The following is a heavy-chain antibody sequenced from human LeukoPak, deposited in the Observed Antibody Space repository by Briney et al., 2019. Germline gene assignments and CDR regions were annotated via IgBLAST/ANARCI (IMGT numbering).Heavy chain of an antibody. Sequence: PGRSLRLSCAASGFTFSSYDMHWVRQATGKGLEWVSAIGTAGDTYYPGSVKGRFTISRENAKNSLYLQMNSLRAGDTAVYYCAGAFGPGPIGYSYGQKEYYFDYWGQGTLVTVSS. D-gene: IGHD5-18*01. J-gene: IGHJ4*02. V-gene: IGHV3-13*04. CDR1: GFTFSSYD. CDR3: AGAFGPGPIGYSYGQKEYYFDY. CDR2: IGTAGDT.